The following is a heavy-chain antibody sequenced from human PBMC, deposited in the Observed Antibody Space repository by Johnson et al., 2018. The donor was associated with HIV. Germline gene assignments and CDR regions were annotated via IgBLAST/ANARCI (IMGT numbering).Heavy chain of an antibody. J-gene: IGHJ3*02. CDR1: GFTFDDYG. Sequence: VQLVESGGGLVQPGGSLRLSCAASGFTFDDYGMSWVRQAPGKGLEWVSGINWNGGNTGYADSVKGRFTISRDNAKNSLNLQMNSRRAEDTAVYYCARENVDTAMADAVDIWGQGTMVTVSS. CDR2: INWNGGNT. D-gene: IGHD5-18*01. CDR3: ARENVDTAMADAVDI. V-gene: IGHV3-20*04.